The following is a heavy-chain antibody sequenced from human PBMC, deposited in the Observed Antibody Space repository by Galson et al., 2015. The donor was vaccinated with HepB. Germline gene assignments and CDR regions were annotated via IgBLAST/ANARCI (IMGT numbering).Heavy chain of an antibody. J-gene: IGHJ3*02. D-gene: IGHD2-8*01. V-gene: IGHV3-7*03. CDR1: GFTFSSNW. Sequence: SLRLSCAASGFTFSSNWMTWVRQAPGKGLEWVANIKPDGSERNYVDSVKGRFTISRDNAKNSLYLQMNSLRAEDTAVYYCGKNGGAFDIWGQGTMVIVSS. CDR3: GKNGGAFDI. CDR2: IKPDGSER.